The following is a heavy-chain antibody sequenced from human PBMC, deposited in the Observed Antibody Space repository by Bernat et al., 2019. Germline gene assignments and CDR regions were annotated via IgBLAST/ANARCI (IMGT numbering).Heavy chain of an antibody. J-gene: IGHJ4*02. CDR1: EFTFTNYA. V-gene: IGHV3-23*01. CDR3: AKHPTVDTGY. D-gene: IGHD4-11*01. Sequence: EVQLLESGGDLVQPGGSLRLSCAASEFTFTNYAMSWVRQAPGKGLEWVSTLSGSGVSAYYADSVKGRFTISRDPSKNTLYLQMNSLRAEDTAVYYCAKHPTVDTGYWGQGTLVTVSS. CDR2: LSGSGVSA.